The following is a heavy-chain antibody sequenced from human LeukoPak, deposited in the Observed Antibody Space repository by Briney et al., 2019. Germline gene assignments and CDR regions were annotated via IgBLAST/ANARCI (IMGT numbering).Heavy chain of an antibody. CDR2: VSYDGSNK. J-gene: IGHJ4*02. CDR3: AREELQAPVVTTTPPFDY. D-gene: IGHD2-21*02. V-gene: IGHV3-30-3*01. CDR1: GFTFSSYA. Sequence: GGSLRLSCAASGFTFSSYAMHWVRQAPGKGLEWVAVVSYDGSNKYYADSVKGRFTISRDNSKNTLYLQMNSLRAEDTAVYYCAREELQAPVVTTTPPFDYWGQGTLVTVSS.